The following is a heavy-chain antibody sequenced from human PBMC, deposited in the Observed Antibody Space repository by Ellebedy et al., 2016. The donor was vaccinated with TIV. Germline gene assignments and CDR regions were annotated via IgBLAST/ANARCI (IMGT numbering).Heavy chain of an antibody. J-gene: IGHJ2*01. Sequence: MPSETLSLTCTVSGGSISSYYWSWIRQPPGKGLEWIGYIYYSGSTNYNPSLKSRVTISVDTSKNQLSLKLSSVTAADTAVYYCARVVVVITGDWYFDLWGRGTLVTVSS. CDR3: ARVVVVITGDWYFDL. CDR1: GGSISSYY. CDR2: IYYSGST. D-gene: IGHD3-22*01. V-gene: IGHV4-59*08.